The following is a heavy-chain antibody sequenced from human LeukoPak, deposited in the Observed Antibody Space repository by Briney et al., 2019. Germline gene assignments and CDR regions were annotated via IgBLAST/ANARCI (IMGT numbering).Heavy chain of an antibody. CDR1: GFTFSNAW. D-gene: IGHD1-26*01. Sequence: PGGSLRLSCAASGFTFSNAWMSWVRQAPGKGLEWIGSIYYSGSTYYNPSLKSRVTISVDTSKNQFSLKLSSVTAADTAVYYCARHVGARDAFDIWGQGTMVTVSS. J-gene: IGHJ3*02. V-gene: IGHV4-38-2*01. CDR3: ARHVGARDAFDI. CDR2: IYYSGST.